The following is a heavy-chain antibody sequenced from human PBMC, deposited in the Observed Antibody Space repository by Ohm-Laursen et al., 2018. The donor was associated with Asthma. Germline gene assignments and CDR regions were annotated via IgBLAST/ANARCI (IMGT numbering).Heavy chain of an antibody. CDR1: GFTFRSYA. D-gene: IGHD2-15*01. V-gene: IGHV3-30-3*01. J-gene: IGHJ6*02. Sequence: RSLRLSCSASGFTFRSYAMHWVRQAPGKGLEWVAVGGSYYDGGLKYYADSVNGRFTVSRDDSKNTLYLQMNTLRAEDTAVYYCARETATGSQNIHYYDLDVWGQGTTVIVSS. CDR2: GGSYYDGGLK. CDR3: ARETATGSQNIHYYDLDV.